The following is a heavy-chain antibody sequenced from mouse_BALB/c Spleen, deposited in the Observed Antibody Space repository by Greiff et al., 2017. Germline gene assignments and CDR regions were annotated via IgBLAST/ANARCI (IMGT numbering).Heavy chain of an antibody. CDR2: ISSGGSYT. Sequence: EVNVVESGGDLVKPGGSLKLSCAASGFTFSSYGMSWVRQTPDKRLEWVATISSGGSYTYYPDSVKGRFTISRDNAKNTLYLQMSSLKSEDTAMYYCARQGYDSGNFDYWGQGTTLTVSS. CDR3: ARQGYDSGNFDY. D-gene: IGHD2-2*01. J-gene: IGHJ2*01. V-gene: IGHV5-6*01. CDR1: GFTFSSYG.